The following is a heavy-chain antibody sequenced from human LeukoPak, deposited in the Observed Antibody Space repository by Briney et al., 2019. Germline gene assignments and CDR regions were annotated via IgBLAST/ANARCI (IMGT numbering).Heavy chain of an antibody. CDR2: INPNSGGT. D-gene: IGHD6-13*01. V-gene: IGHV1-2*02. J-gene: IGHJ4*02. CDR3: ARVGRSWYSDY. Sequence: ASVKVSCKASVYTCTGYYMHWVRQAPGQGLAWMGWINPNSGGTNYAQKFQGRVTMTRDTSISTAYMELSRLRSDGTAVYYCARVGRSWYSDYWGQGTLVAVPS. CDR1: VYTCTGYY.